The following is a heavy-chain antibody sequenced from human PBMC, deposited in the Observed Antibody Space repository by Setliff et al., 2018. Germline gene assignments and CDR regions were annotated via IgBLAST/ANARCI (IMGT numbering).Heavy chain of an antibody. Sequence: TSETLSLTCAVYGESFSGHYWSWIRQPPGKGLEWIGEINHSGSTNYNPSLKSRVTISVDTSKNQFSLQVTSLAATDTALYFCARHEFVGGYYGSVTYRHFDYWGQGILVTVSS. CDR1: GESFSGHY. CDR2: INHSGST. CDR3: ARHEFVGGYYGSVTYRHFDY. D-gene: IGHD3-10*01. V-gene: IGHV4-34*01. J-gene: IGHJ4*02.